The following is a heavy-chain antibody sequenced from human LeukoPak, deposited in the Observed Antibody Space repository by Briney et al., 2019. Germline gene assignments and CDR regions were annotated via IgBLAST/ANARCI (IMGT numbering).Heavy chain of an antibody. V-gene: IGHV1-2*02. CDR1: GYTFTGYY. J-gene: IGHJ4*02. CDR2: INPNSGGT. CDR3: ARFGYYDSSGSVSDY. D-gene: IGHD3-22*01. Sequence: ASVKVSCKASGYTFTGYYMHWVRQAPGQGLEWMGWINPNSGGTNYAQKFQGRVTMTRDTSISTAYMELSRLRSDDTAVYYCARFGYYDSSGSVSDYWGQGTLVTVSS.